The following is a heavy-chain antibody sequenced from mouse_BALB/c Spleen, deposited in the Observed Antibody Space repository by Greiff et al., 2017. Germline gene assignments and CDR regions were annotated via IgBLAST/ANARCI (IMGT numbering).Heavy chain of an antibody. CDR3: GGDYYDYAMDY. D-gene: IGHD1-1*01. CDR2: INPSSGYT. CDR1: GYTFTSYT. V-gene: IGHV1-4*01. Sequence: VQLQQSGAELARPGASVKMSCKASGYTFTSYTMHWVKQRPGQGLEWIGYINPSSGYTNYNQKFKDKATLTADKSSSTAYMQLSSLTSEDSAVYYSGGDYYDYAMDYWGQGTSVTVSS. J-gene: IGHJ4*01.